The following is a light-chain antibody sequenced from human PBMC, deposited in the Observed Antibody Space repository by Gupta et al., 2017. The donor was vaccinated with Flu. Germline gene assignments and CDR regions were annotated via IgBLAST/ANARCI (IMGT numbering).Light chain of an antibody. CDR2: DAS. CDR1: QSVSSY. J-gene: IGKJ1*01. Sequence: ATLSLSPGERATLSCRASQSVSSYLAWYQQKPGQAPRLLIYDASNRATGIPARFSGSGSGTDFTLTISSREPEDFAVYYCQQRDNWPPWTFGQGTKVEIK. CDR3: QQRDNWPPWT. V-gene: IGKV3-11*01.